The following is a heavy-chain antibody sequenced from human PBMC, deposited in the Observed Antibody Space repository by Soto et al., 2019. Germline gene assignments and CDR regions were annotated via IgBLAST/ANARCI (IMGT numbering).Heavy chain of an antibody. J-gene: IGHJ2*01. V-gene: IGHV5-51*01. CDR1: GYSFTSYW. Sequence: GESLKISCKGSGYSFTSYWIGWVRQMPGKGLEWMGIIYPGDSDTRYSPSFQGQVTISADKSISTAYLQWSSLKASDTAMYYCARVGNYGSGSYYPDWYFDLWGRGTLVTVSS. D-gene: IGHD3-10*01. CDR3: ARVGNYGSGSYYPDWYFDL. CDR2: IYPGDSDT.